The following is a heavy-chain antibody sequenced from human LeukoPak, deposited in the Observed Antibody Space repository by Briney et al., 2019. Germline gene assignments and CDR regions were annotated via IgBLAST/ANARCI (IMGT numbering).Heavy chain of an antibody. V-gene: IGHV3-7*01. CDR2: IRPDGSEK. Sequence: GGSLRLSCAASGFTFDDYGMSWVRQAPGKGLEWVASIRPDGSEKYYVDSVKGRFTISRDNAKTSLYLQMNSLRAEDTAVYYCARESGYAVGDFWGQGTLVTVSS. CDR3: ARESGYAVGDF. J-gene: IGHJ4*02. CDR1: GFTFDDYG. D-gene: IGHD5-12*01.